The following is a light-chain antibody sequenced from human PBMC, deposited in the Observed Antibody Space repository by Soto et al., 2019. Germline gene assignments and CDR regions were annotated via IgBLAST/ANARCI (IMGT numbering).Light chain of an antibody. CDR2: GAS. CDR1: QSVSRN. J-gene: IGKJ1*01. Sequence: EIVMTQSPATLSVSPGERATLSCRASQSVSRNLAWYQQKPGQAPRRLIYGASTRATGIPARFSGSGSGTEFTLTISSLQSEDVAVYYFQQYNEWPPWTFGQGTKVEMK. CDR3: QQYNEWPPWT. V-gene: IGKV3-15*01.